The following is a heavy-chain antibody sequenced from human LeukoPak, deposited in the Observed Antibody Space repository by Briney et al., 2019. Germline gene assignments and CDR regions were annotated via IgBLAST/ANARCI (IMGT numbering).Heavy chain of an antibody. Sequence: GGSLRLSCAASGFTFNNYAMSWVRQAPGKGLEWVSGISGSGDSKFYADSVRGRFAISRDNSKNTLYLQMNSLRAEDTAVYYCASDHYYDSSGYHPRLYYFDYWGQGTLVTVSS. J-gene: IGHJ4*02. V-gene: IGHV3-23*01. CDR1: GFTFNNYA. CDR2: ISGSGDSK. CDR3: ASDHYYDSSGYHPRLYYFDY. D-gene: IGHD3-22*01.